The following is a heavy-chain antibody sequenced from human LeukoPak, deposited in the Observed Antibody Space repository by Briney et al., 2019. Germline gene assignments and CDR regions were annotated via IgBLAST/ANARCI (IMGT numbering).Heavy chain of an antibody. CDR1: GFTFSSYA. Sequence: GGSLRLSCAASGFTFSSYAMSWVRQAPGKGLEWVSYISTTSKTIYYGDSVKGRFSISRDNGKNLLYLQMKSLRAEDTAVYYCASYFDSTGYFQDAYDMWGQGTLVTVS. V-gene: IGHV3-48*01. CDR2: ISTTSKTI. J-gene: IGHJ3*02. D-gene: IGHD3-22*01. CDR3: ASYFDSTGYFQDAYDM.